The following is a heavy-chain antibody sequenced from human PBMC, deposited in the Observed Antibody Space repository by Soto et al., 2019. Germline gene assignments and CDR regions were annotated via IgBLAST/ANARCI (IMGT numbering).Heavy chain of an antibody. CDR3: ARDRYYDFWSGYYEFDP. V-gene: IGHV1-2*02. D-gene: IGHD3-3*01. CDR1: GYTFTGYY. J-gene: IGHJ5*02. Sequence: ASVKVSCKASGYTFTGYYMHWVRQAPGQGLEWMGWINPNSGGTNYAQKLQGRVTMTTDTSTSTAYMELRSLRSDDTAVYYCARDRYYDFWSGYYEFDPWGQGALVTVSS. CDR2: INPNSGGT.